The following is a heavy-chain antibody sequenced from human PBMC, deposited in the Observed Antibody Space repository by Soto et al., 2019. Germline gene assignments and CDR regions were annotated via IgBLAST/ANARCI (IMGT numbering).Heavy chain of an antibody. V-gene: IGHV4-4*07. CDR3: ARALAEGSGYTDR. Sequence: SETLSLTCSVSGGSISTYQWSWIRQPAGKGLEWIGRIYSSGSTNYNPSLKSRITMSIDTSKNQFSLKLRSVAAADTAMYYCARALAEGSGYTDRWGQGTLVTVSS. CDR1: GGSISTYQ. D-gene: IGHD5-12*01. CDR2: IYSSGST. J-gene: IGHJ5*02.